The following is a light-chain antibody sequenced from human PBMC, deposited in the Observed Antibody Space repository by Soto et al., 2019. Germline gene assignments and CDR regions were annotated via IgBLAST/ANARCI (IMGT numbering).Light chain of an antibody. Sequence: DIQMTQSPSTLSASVGDRVTITCRASQHISTWVAWYQQKPGKAPTLLISKASTLESGVPSRFNGSGSGTQFTLPINGLQPDDSATYYGQQYLSFTFGPGTTVDIK. CDR3: QQYLSFT. CDR1: QHISTW. J-gene: IGKJ3*01. V-gene: IGKV1-5*03. CDR2: KAS.